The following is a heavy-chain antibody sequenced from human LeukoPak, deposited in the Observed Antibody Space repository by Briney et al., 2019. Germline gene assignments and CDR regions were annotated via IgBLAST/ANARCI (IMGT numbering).Heavy chain of an antibody. Sequence: PGGSLRLSCAASGFTFSNFPMTWVRQAPGKGLEAFSSISGSGGDTYYTDSVKGRFTISRDNSKNTLYLQMSSLRAEDTAVYYCAKDASNYFWYFDLWGRGTLVTVSS. V-gene: IGHV3-23*01. D-gene: IGHD1-1*01. CDR1: GFTFSNFP. CDR2: ISGSGGDT. CDR3: AKDASNYFWYFDL. J-gene: IGHJ2*01.